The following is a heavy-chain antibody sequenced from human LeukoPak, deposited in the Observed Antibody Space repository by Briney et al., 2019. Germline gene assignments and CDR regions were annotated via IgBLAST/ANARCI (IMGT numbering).Heavy chain of an antibody. V-gene: IGHV4-59*12. Sequence: SETLSLTCSVSGDSMSGYYWSWVRQAPGKGLEWIGYNNDNGNTNYNPYLKSRVTMSVGMSMSQFSLKLTSVTAADTAIYYCARAHGERYGSAYWGQGTLVTVSS. CDR1: GDSMSGYY. CDR3: ARAHGERYGSAY. J-gene: IGHJ4*02. CDR2: NNDNGNT. D-gene: IGHD4-17*01.